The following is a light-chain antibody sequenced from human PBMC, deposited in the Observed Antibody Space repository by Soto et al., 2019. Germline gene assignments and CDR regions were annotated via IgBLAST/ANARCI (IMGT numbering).Light chain of an antibody. CDR2: NNA. V-gene: IGLV1-44*01. CDR1: SSNIGSNT. J-gene: IGLJ3*02. CDR3: AVWDDSLNGWV. Sequence: QPVLTQATSASGTPGQRVTISCSGSSSNIGSNTVNWYQQLPGTAPKLLIYNNAQRPSGVPDRFSGSKSGTSASLAIGGLQSEDEADYYCAVWDDSLNGWVFGGGTKLTVL.